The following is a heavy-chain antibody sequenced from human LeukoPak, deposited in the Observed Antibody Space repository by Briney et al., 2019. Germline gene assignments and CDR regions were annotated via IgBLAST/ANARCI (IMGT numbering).Heavy chain of an antibody. J-gene: IGHJ6*03. CDR3: TTGLTGYYRHYYYYMDV. CDR1: GFTFSNAW. V-gene: IGHV3-15*01. CDR2: IKSKTDGGTT. D-gene: IGHD3-9*01. Sequence: GGPLRLSCAASGFTFSNAWMSWVRQAPGKGLEWVGRIKSKTDGGTTDYAAPVKGRFTISRDDSKNTLYLQMNSLKTEDTAVYYCTTGLTGYYRHYYYYMDVWGKGTTVTVSS.